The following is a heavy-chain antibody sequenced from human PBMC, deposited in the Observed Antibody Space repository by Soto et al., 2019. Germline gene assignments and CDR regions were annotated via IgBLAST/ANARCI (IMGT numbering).Heavy chain of an antibody. J-gene: IGHJ5*02. CDR3: ARDGGNGVCSP. Sequence: EVQLVESGGGLVQPGGSLRLSCAASGFTFSSYWMSWVRQAPGKGLEWVANIKQDGSEKYYVDSVKGRFTISRDNAKNSLYLQMNSLRAEDTAVYYSARDGGNGVCSPWGQGTLVTVSS. CDR2: IKQDGSEK. D-gene: IGHD2-8*01. V-gene: IGHV3-7*01. CDR1: GFTFSSYW.